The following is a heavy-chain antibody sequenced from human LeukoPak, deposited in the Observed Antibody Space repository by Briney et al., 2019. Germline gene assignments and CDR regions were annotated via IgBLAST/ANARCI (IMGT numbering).Heavy chain of an antibody. CDR2: MNPNSGNT. CDR3: ARDQGVQEAEMATTDLTPY. V-gene: IGHV1-8*01. Sequence: GASVKVSCKASGYTFTSYDINWVRQATGQGLEWMGWMNPNSGNTGYAQKFQGRVTITADKSTSTAYMELSSLRSEDTAVYYCARDQGVQEAEMATTDLTPYWGQGTLVTVSS. CDR1: GYTFTSYD. J-gene: IGHJ4*02. D-gene: IGHD5-24*01.